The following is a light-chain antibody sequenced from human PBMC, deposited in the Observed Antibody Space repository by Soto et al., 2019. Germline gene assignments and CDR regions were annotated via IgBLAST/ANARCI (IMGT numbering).Light chain of an antibody. CDR2: DAS. CDR3: QQYKKWPPWT. CDR1: QSVGNS. V-gene: IGKV3-15*01. J-gene: IGKJ1*01. Sequence: VVMTQSPGTLSVSPGEGVTLSCRASQSVGNSLAWYQQKPGQAPRHLIFDASTRVTGIPARFSGSGSGTEFTLTITSLQSEDFAVYYCQQYKKWPPWTFGHGTKVDI.